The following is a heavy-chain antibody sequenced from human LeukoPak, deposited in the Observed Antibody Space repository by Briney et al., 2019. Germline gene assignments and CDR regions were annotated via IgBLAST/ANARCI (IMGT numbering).Heavy chain of an antibody. Sequence: GGSLRLSCAASGFTFSSSGMHWVRQAPGKGLEWVAVMWYDAANRYYADSVKGRFTISRDNSKNTLFLQMNSLRAEDTAVYYCARDRYSSARSYYMDVWGTGTTVTVSS. CDR3: ARDRYSSARSYYMDV. D-gene: IGHD6-25*01. CDR1: GFTFSSSG. V-gene: IGHV3-33*01. J-gene: IGHJ6*03. CDR2: MWYDAANR.